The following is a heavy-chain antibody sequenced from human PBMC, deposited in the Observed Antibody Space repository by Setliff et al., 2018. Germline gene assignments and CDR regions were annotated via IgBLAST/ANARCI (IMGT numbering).Heavy chain of an antibody. CDR3: ARDPHFDS. CDR1: GFTFDDSG. CDR2: ISWNSGSI. V-gene: IGHV3-9*01. J-gene: IGHJ4*02. Sequence: GGSLRLSCAASGFTFDDSGMHWVRQAPGKGLEWVSGISWNSGSIGYVDSVKGRFSISRDNAKNSLYLQMNSVGAEDTAVYYCARDPHFDSWGQGTLVTVSS.